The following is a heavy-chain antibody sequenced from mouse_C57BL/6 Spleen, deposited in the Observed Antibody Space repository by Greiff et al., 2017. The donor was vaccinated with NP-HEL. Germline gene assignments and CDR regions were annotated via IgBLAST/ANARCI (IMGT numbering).Heavy chain of an antibody. D-gene: IGHD3-2*02. J-gene: IGHJ2*01. CDR2: IRNKANNHAT. CDR1: GFTFSDAW. CDR3: TRRLRLPSFDY. V-gene: IGHV6-6*01. Sequence: EVMLVESGGGLVQPGGSMKLSCAASGFTFSDAWMDWVRQSPEKGLEWVAEIRNKANNHATYYAESVKGRFTISRDDSKSSVYLQMNSLRAEDTGIYYCTRRLRLPSFDYWGQGTTLTVSS.